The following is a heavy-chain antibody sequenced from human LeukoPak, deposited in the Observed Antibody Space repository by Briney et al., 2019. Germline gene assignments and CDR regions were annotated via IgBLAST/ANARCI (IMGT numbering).Heavy chain of an antibody. CDR2: ISAYNGNT. Sequence: ASVKVSCKASGYTFTSYGISWVRQAPGQGLEWMGWISAYNGNTNYAQKLQGRVTMTTDTSTSTAYMELRSLRSDDTAVYYCAIMTTYWREGNWFDPWGQGTLVTVSS. CDR1: GYTFTSYG. V-gene: IGHV1-18*01. D-gene: IGHD3-16*01. J-gene: IGHJ5*02. CDR3: AIMTTYWREGNWFDP.